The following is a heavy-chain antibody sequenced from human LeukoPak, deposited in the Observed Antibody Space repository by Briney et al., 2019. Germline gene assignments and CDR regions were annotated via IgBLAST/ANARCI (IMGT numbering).Heavy chain of an antibody. CDR2: ISAYNGNT. V-gene: IGHV1-18*01. D-gene: IGHD3-10*01. J-gene: IGHJ4*02. CDR1: GYTFTIFG. CDR3: ARDQLLYGSGSYYGT. Sequence: ASVKVSCKASGYTFTIFGFSWVRLAPGQGLEWMGWISAYNGNTNYAQKFQGRVTMTTDTSTSTAYMELRSLRSDDTAVYYCARDQLLYGSGSYYGTWGQGTLVTVSS.